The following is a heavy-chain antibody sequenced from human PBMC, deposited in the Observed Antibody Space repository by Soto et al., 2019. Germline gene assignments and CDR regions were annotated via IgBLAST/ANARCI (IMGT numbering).Heavy chain of an antibody. Sequence: QVQLVQSGAEVKKPGASVKVSCKASGYTFTSYGIIWVRQAPGQGLEWMGWISAYNGNTNYAQKLQGRVTMNTDTSTSTAYMELRSPRSDDTAVYYCARDRGSYALDYWGQGTLVTVSS. D-gene: IGHD1-26*01. J-gene: IGHJ4*02. CDR2: ISAYNGNT. CDR1: GYTFTSYG. CDR3: ARDRGSYALDY. V-gene: IGHV1-18*01.